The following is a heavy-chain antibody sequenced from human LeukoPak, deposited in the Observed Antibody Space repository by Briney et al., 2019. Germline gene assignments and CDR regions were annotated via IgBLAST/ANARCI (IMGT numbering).Heavy chain of an antibody. CDR1: GFTFSDYY. D-gene: IGHD2/OR15-2a*01. J-gene: IGHJ6*02. CDR3: ARAGRFYYPLYGMDV. CDR2: TSNSGSTI. Sequence: GGSLRLSCAGSGFTFSDYYMSWIRQAPGKGLEWVSYTSNSGSTIYYADSVKGRFTISRDNAKKSLYLQMNSLRAEDTAVYHCARAGRFYYPLYGMDVWGQGTTVTVSS. V-gene: IGHV3-11*01.